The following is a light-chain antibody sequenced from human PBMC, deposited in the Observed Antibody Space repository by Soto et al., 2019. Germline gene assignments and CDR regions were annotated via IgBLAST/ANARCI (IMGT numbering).Light chain of an antibody. CDR3: QQSASSVT. Sequence: VLPQSPGTLSLSPGETATLTCSASHSVSSTFLAWYQQKPGQAPTLLIYDADTRATGIPDRFSGSGFGTHFTLTISSLEPEDFAMYYCQQSASSVTFGHVRLLEVK. J-gene: IGKJ5*01. V-gene: IGKV3-20*01. CDR2: DAD. CDR1: HSVSSTF.